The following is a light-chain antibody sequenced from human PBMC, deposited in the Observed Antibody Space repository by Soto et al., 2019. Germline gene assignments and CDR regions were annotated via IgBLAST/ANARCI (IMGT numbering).Light chain of an antibody. J-gene: IGKJ1*01. Sequence: DIVMTQSPDSLPVSLGERATINCKSSQSVLYSSNNKNYLAWYQQKPGQPPKLLIYWASTRESGVPDRFSGSGSGTDFTLTISGLQAEDVAIYYCQQYYRLPRTFGQGTKVDIK. CDR2: WAS. V-gene: IGKV4-1*01. CDR1: QSVLYSSNNKNY. CDR3: QQYYRLPRT.